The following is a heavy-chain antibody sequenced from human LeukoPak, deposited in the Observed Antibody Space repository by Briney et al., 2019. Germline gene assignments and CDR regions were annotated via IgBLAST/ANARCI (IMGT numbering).Heavy chain of an antibody. J-gene: IGHJ4*02. CDR3: AREPLTGTTGI. CDR2: IYHDGNT. CDR1: GYSISSGYY. Sequence: PSETLSLTCSVSGYSISSGYYWGWIRQPPGKGLEWIGNIYHDGNTYYNPSLKSRVTISVDTSKNQFSLKLSSVTAADTAVYYCAREPLTGTTGIWGQGTLVTVSS. D-gene: IGHD1-7*01. V-gene: IGHV4-38-2*02.